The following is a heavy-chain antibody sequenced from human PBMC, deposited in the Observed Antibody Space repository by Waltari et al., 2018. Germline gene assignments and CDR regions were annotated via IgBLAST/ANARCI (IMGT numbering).Heavy chain of an antibody. Sequence: QVQLVQSGAEVKKPGASVKVSCKASGYTFTSYDINWVRKATGQGLEWMGGIIPIFGTANYAQKFQGRVTITADKSTSTAYMELSSLRSEDTAVYYCARGIQLWAPYFDYWGQGTLVTVSS. V-gene: IGHV1-69*06. J-gene: IGHJ4*02. CDR3: ARGIQLWAPYFDY. D-gene: IGHD5-18*01. CDR1: GYTFTSYD. CDR2: IIPIFGTA.